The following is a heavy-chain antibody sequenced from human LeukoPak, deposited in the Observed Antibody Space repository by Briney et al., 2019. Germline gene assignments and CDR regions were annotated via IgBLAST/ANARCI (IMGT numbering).Heavy chain of an antibody. Sequence: GGSLRLSCVASGFTFSSSVLSWIRQAPGKGLEWVSYISSSSSYTNYADSVKGRFTISRDNAKNSLYLQMNSLRAEDTAVYYCARIIAARAFDYWGQGTLVTVSS. D-gene: IGHD6-6*01. J-gene: IGHJ4*02. CDR2: ISSSSSYT. V-gene: IGHV3-11*06. CDR1: GFTFSSSV. CDR3: ARIIAARAFDY.